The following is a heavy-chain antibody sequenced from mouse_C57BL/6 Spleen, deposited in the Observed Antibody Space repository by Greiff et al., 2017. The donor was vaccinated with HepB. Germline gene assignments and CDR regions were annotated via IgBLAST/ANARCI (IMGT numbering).Heavy chain of an antibody. D-gene: IGHD1-1*01. CDR2: IWSGGST. V-gene: IGHV2-2*01. Sequence: VKLMESGPGLVQPSQSLSITCTVSGFSLTSYGVHWVRQSPGKGLEWLGVIWSGGSTDYNAAFISRLSISKDNSKSQVFFKMNSLQADDTAIYYCASIYYYGSHWYFDVWGTGTTVTVSS. CDR1: GFSLTSYG. CDR3: ASIYYYGSHWYFDV. J-gene: IGHJ1*03.